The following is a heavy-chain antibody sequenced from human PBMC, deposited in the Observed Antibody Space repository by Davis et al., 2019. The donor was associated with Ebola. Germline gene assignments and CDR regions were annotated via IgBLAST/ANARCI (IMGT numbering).Heavy chain of an antibody. J-gene: IGHJ5*02. CDR1: GGSIPSTSYY. V-gene: IGHV4-39*01. CDR3: ARHTSRFDP. D-gene: IGHD3-16*01. Sequence: SETLSLPCTVSGGSIPSTSYYWGWIRQPPGKGLEWIGSIYYSGTTYYNPSLKSRVTISVDTSKNQSSRKRSSVTAADTAVYYCARHTSRFDPWGQGTLVTVSS. CDR2: IYYSGTT.